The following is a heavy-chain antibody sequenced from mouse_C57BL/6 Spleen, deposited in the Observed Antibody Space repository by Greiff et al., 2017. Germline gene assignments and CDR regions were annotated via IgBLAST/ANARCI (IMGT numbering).Heavy chain of an antibody. D-gene: IGHD2-4*01. Sequence: VQLQQSGAELAKPGASVKLSCKASGYTFTSYWMHWVKQRPGQGLEWIGYINPSSGYTKYNQKFKDKATLTADKSSSTAYMQLSSLTYEDSAVXDCVRGDYDYDWFAYWGQGTLVTVSA. V-gene: IGHV1-7*01. CDR3: VRGDYDYDWFAY. CDR2: INPSSGYT. CDR1: GYTFTSYW. J-gene: IGHJ3*01.